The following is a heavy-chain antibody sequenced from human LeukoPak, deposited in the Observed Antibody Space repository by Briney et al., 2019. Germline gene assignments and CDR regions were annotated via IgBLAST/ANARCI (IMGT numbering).Heavy chain of an antibody. Sequence: GGSLRLSCAASGFSFNIYAMGWARQAPGKGLEWVAVISYDGSNKYYADSVKGRFTISRDNSKNTLYLQMNSLRAEDTAVYYCAREEIRGFDYWGQGTLVTVSS. J-gene: IGHJ4*02. CDR3: AREEIRGFDY. CDR1: GFSFNIYA. CDR2: ISYDGSNK. D-gene: IGHD5-24*01. V-gene: IGHV3-30*04.